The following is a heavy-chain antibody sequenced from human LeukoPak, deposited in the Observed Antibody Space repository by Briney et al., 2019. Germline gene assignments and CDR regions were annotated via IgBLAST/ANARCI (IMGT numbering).Heavy chain of an antibody. V-gene: IGHV4-59*08. Sequence: SETLSLTCTVSGGSISSYYWSWIRQPPGKGLEWIGYIYYSGSTNYNPSLKSRVTISADTSKNQFSLKLSSVTAADTAVYYCARRGRGSPPYAFDIWGQGTMVTVSS. J-gene: IGHJ3*02. CDR2: IYYSGST. D-gene: IGHD1-26*01. CDR3: ARRGRGSPPYAFDI. CDR1: GGSISSYY.